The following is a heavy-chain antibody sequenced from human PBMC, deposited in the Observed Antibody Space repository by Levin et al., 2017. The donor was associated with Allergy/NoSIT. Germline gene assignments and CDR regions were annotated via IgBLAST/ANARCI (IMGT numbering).Heavy chain of an antibody. D-gene: IGHD3-3*01. Sequence: LSLTCAASGFTFSSYEMNWVRRAPGKGLEWVSYISSTGSTIYYADSVKGRFTISRDNAKNSLYLHMNSLRAEDTAVYYCARQLGNFWSGYNYFDYWGQGTLVTVSS. J-gene: IGHJ4*02. CDR1: GFTFSSYE. V-gene: IGHV3-48*03. CDR2: ISSTGSTI. CDR3: ARQLGNFWSGYNYFDY.